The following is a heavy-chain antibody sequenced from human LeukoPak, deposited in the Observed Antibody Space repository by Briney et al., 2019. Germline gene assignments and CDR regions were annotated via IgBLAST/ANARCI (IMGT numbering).Heavy chain of an antibody. V-gene: IGHV4-39*01. CDR2: IYYSGST. CDR3: AKSGGYNAGTGYYYYYLDV. D-gene: IGHD6-13*01. Sequence: SETLSLTCTVSVGSISSSSYYWGWIRHPPGKGLEWIGSIYYSGSTYYNPSLKSRVTISVDTSKNQFSLKLSSVTAADTAVYYCAKSGGYNAGTGYYYYYLDVWGKGTTVTDSS. J-gene: IGHJ6*03. CDR1: VGSISSSSYY.